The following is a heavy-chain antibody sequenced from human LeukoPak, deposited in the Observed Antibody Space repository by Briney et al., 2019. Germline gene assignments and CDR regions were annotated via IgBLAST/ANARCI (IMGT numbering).Heavy chain of an antibody. Sequence: GGSLRLSCAASGFTVSSNYMSWVRQAPGKGLEWVSVIYSGGSTYYADSVKGRVTISRDNSKNTLYLQMNSLRAEDTAVYYCASYLPAAILYYYGMDVWGQGTTVTVSS. CDR3: ASYLPAAILYYYGMDV. D-gene: IGHD2-2*01. CDR1: GFTVSSNY. CDR2: IYSGGST. V-gene: IGHV3-66*01. J-gene: IGHJ6*02.